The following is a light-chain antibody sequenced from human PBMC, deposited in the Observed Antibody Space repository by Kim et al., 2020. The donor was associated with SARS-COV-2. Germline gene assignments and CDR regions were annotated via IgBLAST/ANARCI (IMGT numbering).Light chain of an antibody. CDR1: SGSIASNY. Sequence: GQTVAISCARSSGSIASNYVKWYQQRPGSATTTVIYEDNQRPTGVPDRFSGSIDSSSNSASLTISGLKTEDEADYYCQSYDSSNWVFGGGTQLTVL. V-gene: IGLV6-57*03. CDR2: EDN. J-gene: IGLJ3*02. CDR3: QSYDSSNWV.